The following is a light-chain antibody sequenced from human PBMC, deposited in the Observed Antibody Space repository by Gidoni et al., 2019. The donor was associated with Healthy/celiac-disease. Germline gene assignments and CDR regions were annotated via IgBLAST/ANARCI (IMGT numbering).Light chain of an antibody. V-gene: IGKV3-11*01. CDR1: QSVSSY. Sequence: DIVLTQSPATLSLSPGERATLSCRASQSVSSYLAWYQQKPGQPPKLLIYEASNRATGIPARFSGSGSGTDFTLTISSLEPEDLAVYYCQQCSNWADTFGHGTKVDIK. J-gene: IGKJ3*01. CDR2: EAS. CDR3: QQCSNWADT.